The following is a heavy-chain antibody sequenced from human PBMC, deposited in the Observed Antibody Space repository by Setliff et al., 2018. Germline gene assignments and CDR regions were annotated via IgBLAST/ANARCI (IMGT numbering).Heavy chain of an antibody. CDR2: IRNKDNSYTT. CDR1: GFTFSAHY. D-gene: IGHD6-19*01. J-gene: IGHJ4*02. CDR3: AKVYRSGWYLGN. V-gene: IGHV3-72*01. Sequence: GGSLRLSCAASGFTFSAHYMDWLRQAPGKGLEWVGRIRNKDNSYTTEYAASVKGRFTISRDDSKNSLYLQMNSLRAEDTAIYYCAKVYRSGWYLGNWGQGTLVTVSS.